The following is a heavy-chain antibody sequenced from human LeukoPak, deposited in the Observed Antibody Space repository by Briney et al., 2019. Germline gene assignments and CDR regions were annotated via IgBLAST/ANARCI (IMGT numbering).Heavy chain of an antibody. J-gene: IGHJ4*02. D-gene: IGHD5-18*01. Sequence: GGSLRLSCAASGFTFSSSAMSWIRQAPGKGLEWVSVISGSGGVTYYADSVKGRFIISRDNSKNTLYLQMNSLSADDTALYYCAKGNSYGYMHYFDYWGQGTLVTVSS. V-gene: IGHV3-23*01. CDR1: GFTFSSSA. CDR3: AKGNSYGYMHYFDY. CDR2: ISGSGGVT.